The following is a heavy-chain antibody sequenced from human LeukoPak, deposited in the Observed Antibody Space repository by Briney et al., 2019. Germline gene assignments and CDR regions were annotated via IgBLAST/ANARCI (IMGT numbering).Heavy chain of an antibody. D-gene: IGHD6-19*01. CDR3: AKDRQWLARGYYYYGMDV. Sequence: GASVKVSCKASGYTFTSYDINWVRQATGQGLEWMGWMNPNRGNTGYAQKFQGRVTITRNTSISTAYMELNSLRAEDTAVYYCAKDRQWLARGYYYYGMDVWGQGTTVTVSS. CDR2: MNPNRGNT. V-gene: IGHV1-8*03. CDR1: GYTFTSYD. J-gene: IGHJ6*02.